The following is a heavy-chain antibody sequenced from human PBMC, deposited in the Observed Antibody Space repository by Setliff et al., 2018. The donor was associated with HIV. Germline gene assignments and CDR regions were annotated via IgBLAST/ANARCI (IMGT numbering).Heavy chain of an antibody. CDR3: ARGGDAYKLGNF. J-gene: IGHJ4*02. D-gene: IGHD1-1*01. CDR2: IYHGGIA. CDR1: GASINTNDYS. Sequence: SETLSLTCTVSGASINTNDYSWTWIRQSPGEALEWIGGIYHGGIAYYNPSLESRLTISVDKPKNQFSLMVSSVTDADTAIYFCARGGDAYKLGNFWGQGTQVTVSS. V-gene: IGHV4-30-4*08.